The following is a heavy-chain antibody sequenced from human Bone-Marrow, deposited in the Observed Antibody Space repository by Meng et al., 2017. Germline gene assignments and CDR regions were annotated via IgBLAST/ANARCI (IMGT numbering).Heavy chain of an antibody. V-gene: IGHV4-34*01. J-gene: IGHJ4*02. CDR3: ARGPTTMAHDFDY. Sequence: VQRQPWGEGLLKPSETLSLTCGVSGGSFSDYYWSWIRQPPGKGLGWIGEINHSGSTNYNPSLESRATISVDTSQNNLSLKLSSVTAADSAVYYCARGPTTMAHDFDYWGQGTLVTVSS. CDR1: GGSFSDYY. D-gene: IGHD4-11*01. CDR2: INHSGST.